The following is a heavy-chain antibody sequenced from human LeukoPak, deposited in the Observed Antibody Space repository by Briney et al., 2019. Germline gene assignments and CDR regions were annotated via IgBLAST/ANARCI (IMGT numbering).Heavy chain of an antibody. D-gene: IGHD4-23*01. V-gene: IGHV3-30*03. CDR2: ISYDGSNK. CDR1: GFTFSSYG. J-gene: IGHJ4*02. Sequence: GGSLRLSCAASGFTFSSYGMHWVRQAPGKGLEWVAVISYDGSNKYYADSVKGRFTISRDNSKNTLYLQMNSLRAEDTAVYYCAAPGKLPIDYWGQGTLVTVSS. CDR3: AAPGKLPIDY.